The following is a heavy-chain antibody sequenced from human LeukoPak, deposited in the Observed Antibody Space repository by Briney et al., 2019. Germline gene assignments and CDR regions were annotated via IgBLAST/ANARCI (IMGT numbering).Heavy chain of an antibody. CDR3: ASHSSGWYEYYFDY. CDR2: INPNSGGT. CDR1: GYTFTGYY. J-gene: IGHJ4*02. V-gene: IGHV1-2*02. Sequence: ASVKVSCKASGYTFTGYYMHWVRQAPGQGLEWMGWINPNSGGTNYAQKFQGRVTMTRDTSISTAYMELSRLRSDDTAVYYRASHSSGWYEYYFDYWGQGTLVTVSS. D-gene: IGHD6-19*01.